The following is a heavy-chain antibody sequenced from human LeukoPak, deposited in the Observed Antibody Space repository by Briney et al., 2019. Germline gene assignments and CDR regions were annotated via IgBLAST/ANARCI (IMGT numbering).Heavy chain of an antibody. J-gene: IGHJ4*02. Sequence: ASVKVSCKASGYTFTGYYMHWVRQAPGQGLEWMGWINPNSGGTNYAQKFQGRVTMTRDTSISTAYMELSRLRSGDTAVYYCARDHTYYYDSSGYSNFDYWGQGTLVTVSS. V-gene: IGHV1-2*02. CDR3: ARDHTYYYDSSGYSNFDY. CDR1: GYTFTGYY. CDR2: INPNSGGT. D-gene: IGHD3-22*01.